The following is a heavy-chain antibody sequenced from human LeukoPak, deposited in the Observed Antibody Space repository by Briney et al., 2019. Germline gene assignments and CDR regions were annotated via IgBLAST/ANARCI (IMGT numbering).Heavy chain of an antibody. CDR1: GGSISSYY. J-gene: IGHJ6*02. V-gene: IGHV4-34*01. CDR2: ISHSGRT. D-gene: IGHD3-10*01. CDR3: ARRGRMVRTRLNDYYGMDV. Sequence: SETLSLTCTVSGGSISSYYWSWIRQPPGKGLEWIGEISHSGRTNYNPSLKSRVTISVDTSKNQFSLNLSSVTAADTAVYYCARRGRMVRTRLNDYYGMDVWGQGTTVTVSS.